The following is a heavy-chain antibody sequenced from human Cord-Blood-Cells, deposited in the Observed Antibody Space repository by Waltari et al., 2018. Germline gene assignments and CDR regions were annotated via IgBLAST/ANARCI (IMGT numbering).Heavy chain of an antibody. V-gene: IGHV3-30*04. CDR1: GFTFSSYA. CDR2: ISYDGRNK. J-gene: IGHJ6*02. D-gene: IGHD3-3*01. Sequence: QVQLVESGGGVVQPGRSLRLSCAASGFTFSSYAMHWVRQAPGKGLEWVAVISYDGRNKYYADSVKGRFTISGDNSKNTLYLKMNSLRAEDTAVYYCAREVYYDFWSGYYYYYYGMDVWGQGTTVTVAS. CDR3: AREVYYDFWSGYYYYYYGMDV.